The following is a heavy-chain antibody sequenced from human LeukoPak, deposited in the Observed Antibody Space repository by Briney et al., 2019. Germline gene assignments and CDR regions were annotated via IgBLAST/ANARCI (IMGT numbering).Heavy chain of an antibody. CDR3: ARVLLSSGYST. D-gene: IGHD3-22*01. CDR1: GASISSYY. V-gene: IGHV4-59*01. CDR2: IYYSGIT. J-gene: IGHJ5*02. Sequence: SETLSLTCSVPGASISSYYYNWIRQSPGKGLEWIGYIYYSGITNYNPSLKSRVTMSLDTSNNQFSLKLSSVTAADTAVYYCARVLLSSGYSTWGQGTLVTVSS.